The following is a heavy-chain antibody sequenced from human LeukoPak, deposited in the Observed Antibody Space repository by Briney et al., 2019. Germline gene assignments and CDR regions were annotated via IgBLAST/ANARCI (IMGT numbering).Heavy chain of an antibody. Sequence: GGSLRLSCAASGFIFRTYWMSWVRQAPGKGLEWVANIKQDGSEKYYVDSVKGRFTISRDNAKNALYLQMSSLRAEDTAIYYCARRYFDYWGQGTLVTVSS. V-gene: IGHV3-7*03. CDR3: ARRYFDY. J-gene: IGHJ4*02. CDR2: IKQDGSEK. CDR1: GFIFRTYW.